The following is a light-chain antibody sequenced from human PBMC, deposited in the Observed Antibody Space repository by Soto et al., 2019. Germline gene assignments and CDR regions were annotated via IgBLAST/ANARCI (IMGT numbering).Light chain of an antibody. J-gene: IGKJ2*01. CDR1: RSVDNW. CDR3: QQYSSYSGYT. CDR2: KAS. Sequence: DIQMTQSPSTLSASVGDRVTITCRASRSVDNWLAWFQQKPGKAPKLLIYKASSLESGVPSRFSGSGSGTEFSLTISSLQPDDFATYFCQQYSSYSGYTFGQGTKLEI. V-gene: IGKV1-5*03.